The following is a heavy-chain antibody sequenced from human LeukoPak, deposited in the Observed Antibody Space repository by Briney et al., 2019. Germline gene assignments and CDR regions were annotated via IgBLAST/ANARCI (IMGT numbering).Heavy chain of an antibody. CDR1: GGTFSSYA. J-gene: IGHJ4*02. CDR2: IIPIFGTA. Sequence: SVKVSCKASGGTFSSYAISWVRQAPGQGLEWMGGIIPIFGTANYAQKFQGRVTITADESTSTAYMELSSLRSEDTAVYYCARASHYYGSGSYYNDWGQGTLVTVSS. CDR3: ARASHYYGSGSYYND. D-gene: IGHD3-10*01. V-gene: IGHV1-69*13.